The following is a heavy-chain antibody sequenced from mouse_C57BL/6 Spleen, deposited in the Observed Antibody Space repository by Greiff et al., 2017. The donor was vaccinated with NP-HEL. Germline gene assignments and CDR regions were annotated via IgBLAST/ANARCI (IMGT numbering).Heavy chain of an antibody. J-gene: IGHJ2*01. CDR2: INPSSGYT. CDR1: GYTFTSYT. V-gene: IGHV1-4*01. CDR3: AREGITTVVDNYFDY. Sequence: QVQLQQSGAELARPGASVKMSCKASGYTFTSYTMHWVKQRPGQGLEWIGYINPSSGYTKYNQKFKDKATLTADKSSSTAYMQLGSLTSEDSAVYYWAREGITTVVDNYFDYWGQGTTLTVSS. D-gene: IGHD1-1*01.